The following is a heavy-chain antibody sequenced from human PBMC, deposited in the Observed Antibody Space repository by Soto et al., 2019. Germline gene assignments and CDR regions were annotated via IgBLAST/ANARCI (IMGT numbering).Heavy chain of an antibody. CDR1: GFTFSNAW. CDR2: IKSKTDGGTT. J-gene: IGHJ4*02. Sequence: GGSLRLSCAASGFTFSNAWMSWVRQVPGKGLEWVGRIKSKTDGGTTDYAAPVKGRFTLSRDDSRDTLYLQMNSLKTEDTAVYYCTTGPVYCSGDSCTQYYFDYWGQGTLVTVPQ. V-gene: IGHV3-15*01. D-gene: IGHD2-15*01. CDR3: TTGPVYCSGDSCTQYYFDY.